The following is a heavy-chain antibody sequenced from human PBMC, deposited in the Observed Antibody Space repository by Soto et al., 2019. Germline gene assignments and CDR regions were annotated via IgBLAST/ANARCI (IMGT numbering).Heavy chain of an antibody. CDR2: IHYSGTT. Sequence: SETLSLTCTVSGTSISSYYWSWIRQPPGKGLEWIANIHYSGTTNYNPSLASRVTLSVDTSENQFSLKMTSVTAADRAMYFCARYNSYAIDYWGRGTLVTVSS. CDR1: GTSISSYY. V-gene: IGHV4-59*01. D-gene: IGHD2-8*01. CDR3: ARYNSYAIDY. J-gene: IGHJ4*02.